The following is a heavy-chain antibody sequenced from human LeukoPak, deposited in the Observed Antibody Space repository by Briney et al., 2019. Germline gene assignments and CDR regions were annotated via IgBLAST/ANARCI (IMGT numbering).Heavy chain of an antibody. CDR3: AKDHGSSDWYYFDY. CDR2: IHYDGSNN. J-gene: IGHJ4*03. CDR1: GFTFSSYA. Sequence: GGSLRLSCAASGFTFSSYAMHWVRQAPGKGLEWVAFIHYDGSNNYYADSVKGRFTISRDNSKNTLYLQMNTLRADDTAVYYCAKDHGSSDWYYFDYWGQGTMVTVSS. D-gene: IGHD6-13*01. V-gene: IGHV3-30*02.